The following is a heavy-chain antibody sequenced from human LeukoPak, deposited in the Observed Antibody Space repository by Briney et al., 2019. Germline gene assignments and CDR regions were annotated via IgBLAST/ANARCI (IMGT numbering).Heavy chain of an antibody. CDR1: GFTFSSYA. CDR3: ARGEYSSSFGMDV. CDR2: ISYDGSNK. D-gene: IGHD6-6*01. Sequence: PGGSLRLSCAASGFTFSSYAMSWVRQAPGKGLEWVAVISYDGSNKYYADSVKGRFTISRDNSKNTLYLQMNSLRAEDTAVYYCARGEYSSSFGMDVWGQGTTVTVSS. J-gene: IGHJ6*02. V-gene: IGHV3-30-3*01.